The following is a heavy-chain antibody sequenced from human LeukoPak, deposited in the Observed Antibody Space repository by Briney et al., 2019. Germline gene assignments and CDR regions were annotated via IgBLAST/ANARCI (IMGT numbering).Heavy chain of an antibody. D-gene: IGHD5-24*01. CDR1: GFTFNNYA. V-gene: IGHV3-23*01. J-gene: IGHJ4*02. Sequence: GGSLRLSCAASGFTFNNYAMSWVRQAPGKGLEGVSSIHYSGGSTYYAASVKGRFTISRDNSKNTLYLQMNSLRAEDTAVYYCAKVIREVDMSYDYWGQGALVTVSS. CDR2: IHYSGGST. CDR3: AKVIREVDMSYDY.